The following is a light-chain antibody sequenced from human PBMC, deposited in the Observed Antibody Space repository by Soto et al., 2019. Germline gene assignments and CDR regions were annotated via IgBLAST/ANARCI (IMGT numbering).Light chain of an antibody. CDR1: SSDVGGYNY. CDR2: GVS. J-gene: IGLJ2*01. Sequence: QSALTQPASLSGSPGQSITISCTGTSSDVGGYNYVSWYQQHPGKAPRLMIYGVSNRPLGVSYRFSGSKSGNTASLTISGLQSEEEADYYCNSYASVNSPVLFGGGTQLTVL. CDR3: NSYASVNSPVL. V-gene: IGLV2-14*03.